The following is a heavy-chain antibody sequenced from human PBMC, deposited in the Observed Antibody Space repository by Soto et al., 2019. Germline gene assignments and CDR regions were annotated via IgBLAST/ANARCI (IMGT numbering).Heavy chain of an antibody. CDR1: GFTFSQSW. CDR3: AHIGVSRWFDF. CDR2: IKEDGSEK. Sequence: GGSLRLSCIASGFTFSQSWMSWVRQAPGKGLEWVANIKEDGSEKFHVDSVEGRFTISRDNARNSLYLQMNSLRVEDTAVYSCAHIGVSRWFDFWGQGTLVTVSS. D-gene: IGHD6-13*01. J-gene: IGHJ4*02. V-gene: IGHV3-7*02.